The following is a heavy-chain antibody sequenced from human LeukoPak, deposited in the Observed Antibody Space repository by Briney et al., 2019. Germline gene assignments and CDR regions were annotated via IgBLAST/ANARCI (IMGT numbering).Heavy chain of an antibody. V-gene: IGHV3-23*01. Sequence: AGGSLRLSCAASGFTFSSYGMSWVRQAPGKGLEWVSAISGSGGSTYYADSVKGRFTISRDNSKNTLYLQMNSLRAEDTAVYYCAKDGFEQYYDSSSYMDVWGKGTTVTIPS. CDR1: GFTFSSYG. J-gene: IGHJ6*03. D-gene: IGHD3-22*01. CDR3: AKDGFEQYYDSSSYMDV. CDR2: ISGSGGST.